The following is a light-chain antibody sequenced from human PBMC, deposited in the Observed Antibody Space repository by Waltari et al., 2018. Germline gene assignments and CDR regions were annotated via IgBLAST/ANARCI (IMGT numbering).Light chain of an antibody. Sequence: DIVMTHSPDSLAVSLGERATINCKSSQSVLFSSNNKNYLAWYQQKPGQPPKLLIYWASTREPGVPDRFSGSGSGTDFTLTINSLQAEDVAVYYCQQYYTTPRTFGQGTKVEIK. CDR3: QQYYTTPRT. CDR2: WAS. J-gene: IGKJ1*01. CDR1: QSVLFSSNNKNY. V-gene: IGKV4-1*01.